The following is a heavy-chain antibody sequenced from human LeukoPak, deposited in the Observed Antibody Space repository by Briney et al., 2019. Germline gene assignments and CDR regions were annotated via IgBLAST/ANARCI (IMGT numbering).Heavy chain of an antibody. CDR1: GFTFSSYA. D-gene: IGHD1-26*01. V-gene: IGHV3-23*01. CDR2: ISSSGGST. Sequence: PGGSLRLSCAASGFTFSSYAMSWVRQAPGKGLEWVPAISSSGGSTYYADSVKGRFTISRDNSKNTLYLQMNSLRAEDTAVYYCAKAGFSGSYFDYWGQGTLVTVSS. CDR3: AKAGFSGSYFDY. J-gene: IGHJ4*02.